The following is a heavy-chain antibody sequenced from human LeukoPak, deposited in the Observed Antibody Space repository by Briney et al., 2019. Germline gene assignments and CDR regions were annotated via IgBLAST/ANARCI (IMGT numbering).Heavy chain of an antibody. CDR1: GFTFSTYT. Sequence: GGSLRLSCAASGFTFSTYTMSWVRQAPGKGLEWVSGISGSGVSTHYADSVKGRFTISRDNSKNTLYLQMNSLRAEDTALYYCAKGGSDYDFWSGYYPLGDYWGQGTLVTVSS. V-gene: IGHV3-23*01. J-gene: IGHJ4*02. D-gene: IGHD3-3*01. CDR3: AKGGSDYDFWSGYYPLGDY. CDR2: ISGSGVST.